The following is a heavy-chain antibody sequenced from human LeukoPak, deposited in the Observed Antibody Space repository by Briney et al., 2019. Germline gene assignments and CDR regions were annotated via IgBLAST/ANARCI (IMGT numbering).Heavy chain of an antibody. CDR3: ARSIYSSPRGGFDP. V-gene: IGHV1-69*13. CDR1: GGTFSSYA. J-gene: IGHJ5*02. CDR2: IIPILGTA. D-gene: IGHD6-13*01. Sequence: SVKVSCKASGGTFSSYAISWVRQAPGQGLEWMGGIIPILGTANYAQKFQGRVTITADESTSTAYMELSSLRSEDTAVYYCARSIYSSPRGGFDPWGQGTLVTVSS.